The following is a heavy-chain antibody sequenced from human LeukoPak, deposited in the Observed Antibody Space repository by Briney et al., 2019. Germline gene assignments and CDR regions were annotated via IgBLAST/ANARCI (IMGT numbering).Heavy chain of an antibody. D-gene: IGHD5-24*01. CDR1: GYIFDDYG. CDR3: VRRGRDGYTYGAAY. V-gene: IGHV3-20*04. CDR2: INWNGGST. J-gene: IGHJ1*01. Sequence: GGSLRLSCAGSGYIFDDYGMRWVRQAPGKGLEGVAGINWNGGSTGYTASVKGRCTISRDNAKTALYLEMNSLRAEDTAFYYCVRRGRDGYTYGAAYWGQGALVTVSS.